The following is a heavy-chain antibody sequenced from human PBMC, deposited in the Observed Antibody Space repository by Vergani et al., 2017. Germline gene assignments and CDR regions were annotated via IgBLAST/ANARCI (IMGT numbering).Heavy chain of an antibody. Sequence: QVQLVESGGGVVQPGRSLRLSCAASGFTFSRYGMHWVRQAPGKGLEWVAVISYDGSNKYYADSVKGRFTISRDNSKNTLYLQMNSLRAEDTAVYYCAKVATGTTRYYYYYYMDVWGKGTTVTVSS. CDR2: ISYDGSNK. D-gene: IGHD1-1*01. V-gene: IGHV3-30*18. J-gene: IGHJ6*03. CDR3: AKVATGTTRYYYYYYMDV. CDR1: GFTFSRYG.